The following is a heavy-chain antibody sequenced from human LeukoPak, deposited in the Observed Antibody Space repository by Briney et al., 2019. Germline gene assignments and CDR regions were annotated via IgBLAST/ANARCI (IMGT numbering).Heavy chain of an antibody. CDR1: GYTFSDFS. D-gene: IGHD3-22*01. CDR2: ISVRSNYR. V-gene: IGHV3-21*01. Sequence: EGSLRLSCAASGYTFSDFSVNWVRQAPGKGLEWVSSISVRSNYRYYADSVRGRFTISRDDARDSLFLQMNSLRAEDTAVYFCVRLRRNNDRSGYYYYYDYWGQGTLVTVSS. J-gene: IGHJ4*02. CDR3: VRLRRNNDRSGYYYYYDY.